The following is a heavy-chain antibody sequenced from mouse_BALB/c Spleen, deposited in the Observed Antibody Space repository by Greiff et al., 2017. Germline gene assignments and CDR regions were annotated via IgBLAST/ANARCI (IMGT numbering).Heavy chain of an antibody. CDR1: GFSLTSYD. J-gene: IGHJ3*01. D-gene: IGHD2-14*01. CDR3: VRDRYDAWFAY. CDR2: IWTGGGT. V-gene: IGHV2-9-2*01. Sequence: VKLVESGPGLVAPSQSLSITCTVSGFSLTSYDISWIRQPPGKGLEWLGVIWTGGGTNYNSAFMSRLSISKDNSKSQVFLKMNSLQTDDTAIYYCVRDRYDAWFAYWGQGTLVTVSA.